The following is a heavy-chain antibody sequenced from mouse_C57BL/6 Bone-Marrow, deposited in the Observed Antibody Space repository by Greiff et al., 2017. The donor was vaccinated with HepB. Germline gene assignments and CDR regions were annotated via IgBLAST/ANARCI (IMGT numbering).Heavy chain of an antibody. J-gene: IGHJ2*01. V-gene: IGHV1-81*01. CDR2: IYPRSGNT. CDR1: GYTFTSYG. CDR3: ASGITTVVAPFDY. D-gene: IGHD1-1*01. Sequence: QVQLQQSGAELARPGASVKLSCKASGYTFTSYGISWVKQRTGQGLEWIGEIYPRSGNTYYNEKFKGKATLTADKSSSTAYMELRSLTSEDSAVYLCASGITTVVAPFDYWGQGTTLTVSS.